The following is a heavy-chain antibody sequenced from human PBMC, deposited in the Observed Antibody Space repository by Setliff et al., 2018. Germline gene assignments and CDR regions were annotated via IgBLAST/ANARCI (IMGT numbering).Heavy chain of an antibody. CDR2: IYDSGSS. V-gene: IGHV4-39*07. Sequence: SETLSLTCTVSGGSVSNSGFFWGWLRQAPGKGLEWIGNIYDSGSSNYNASLKSRATISIDTSKDQFSLKLISMSAADTAVYFCARGRNIAARLLDSWGQGALVTVSS. CDR3: ARGRNIAARLLDS. J-gene: IGHJ4*02. D-gene: IGHD6-6*01. CDR1: GGSVSNSGFF.